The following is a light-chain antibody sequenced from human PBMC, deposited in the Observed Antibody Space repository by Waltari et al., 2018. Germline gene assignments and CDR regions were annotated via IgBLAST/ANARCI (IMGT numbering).Light chain of an antibody. CDR1: QSVSRY. CDR2: DVS. Sequence: ETVLTQSPATLSLSLGERATLSCRASQSVSRYLAWYQQKPGQAPRLLIYDVSNRATGIPARFGGSGSGTDFTLTISSLEPEDFAVYYCQQRSNWLFTFGPGTKVDIK. V-gene: IGKV3-11*01. CDR3: QQRSNWLFT. J-gene: IGKJ3*01.